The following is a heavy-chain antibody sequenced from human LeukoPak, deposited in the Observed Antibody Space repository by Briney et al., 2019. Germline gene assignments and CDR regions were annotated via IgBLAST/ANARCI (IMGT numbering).Heavy chain of an antibody. Sequence: PGGSLRLSCAASGFTFSSYAMSWVRQAPGKGLEWVSAIGSSGGSTYYADSVKGRFTIPRDNSKNTLYLQMNSLRAEDTAVYYCAKGYGGNPFDYWGQGTLVTVSS. CDR1: GFTFSSYA. J-gene: IGHJ4*02. V-gene: IGHV3-23*01. CDR2: IGSSGGST. CDR3: AKGYGGNPFDY. D-gene: IGHD4-23*01.